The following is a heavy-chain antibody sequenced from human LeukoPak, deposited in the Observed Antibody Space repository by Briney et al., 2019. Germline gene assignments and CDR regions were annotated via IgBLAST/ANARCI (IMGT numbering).Heavy chain of an antibody. Sequence: PGGSLRLSCAASGFRFSSNWMSWVRQAPGKGLEWVANIKQDGSEKFYVDSVKGRFTISRDNAKNSLYLQMNSLRAEDTAVYYCATSYDILTGQEDWGQGTLATVSS. V-gene: IGHV3-7*03. J-gene: IGHJ4*02. CDR2: IKQDGSEK. CDR3: ATSYDILTGQED. CDR1: GFRFSSNW. D-gene: IGHD3-9*01.